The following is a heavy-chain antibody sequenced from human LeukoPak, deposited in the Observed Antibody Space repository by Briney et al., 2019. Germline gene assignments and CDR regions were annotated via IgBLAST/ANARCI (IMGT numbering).Heavy chain of an antibody. CDR1: GYSISSGYY. CDR2: IYHSGST. Sequence: PSETLSLTCTVSGYSISSGYYWGWIRQPPGKGLEWIGSIYHSGSTYYNPSLKSRVTISVDTSKSQFSLKLSSVTAADTAVYYCARADHYGDYFDYWGQGTLVTVSS. V-gene: IGHV4-38-2*02. CDR3: ARADHYGDYFDY. J-gene: IGHJ4*02. D-gene: IGHD4-17*01.